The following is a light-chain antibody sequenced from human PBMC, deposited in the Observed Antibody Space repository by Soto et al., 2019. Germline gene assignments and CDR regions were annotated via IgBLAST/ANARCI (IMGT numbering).Light chain of an antibody. CDR2: EVS. J-gene: IGLJ1*01. CDR3: CSYAGSYSYV. Sequence: QSALTQPPSASGSPGQSVTISCTGTSRDVGGYNYVSWYQQHPGKAPKIMIYEVSERPSGVPDRFSGSKSGNTASLTISVLQAEDEADYYCCSYAGSYSYVFGTGTKVTVL. V-gene: IGLV2-8*01. CDR1: SRDVGGYNY.